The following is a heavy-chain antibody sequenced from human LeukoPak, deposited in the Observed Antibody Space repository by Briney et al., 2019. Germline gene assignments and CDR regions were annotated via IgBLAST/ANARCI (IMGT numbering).Heavy chain of an antibody. CDR2: IYPSDSDT. J-gene: IGHJ3*02. CDR1: GYSFTSYW. D-gene: IGHD3-16*01. CDR3: ARPAELWSRRSDNEAFGI. Sequence: GESLKISCKGSGYSFTSYWIAWVRQMPGKGLEWVGIIYPSDSDTKYSPSSQGQVTISADKSISTAYLQWSSLKASDTAIYYCARPAELWSRRSDNEAFGIWGQGTMVTVSS. V-gene: IGHV5-51*01.